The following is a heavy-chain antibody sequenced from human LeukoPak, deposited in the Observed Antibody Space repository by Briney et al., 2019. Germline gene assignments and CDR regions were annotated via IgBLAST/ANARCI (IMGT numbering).Heavy chain of an antibody. CDR1: GGSISSSSYY. V-gene: IGHV4-39*01. CDR2: IYYSGST. CDR3: ARHRREYCYDSSGPLDY. D-gene: IGHD3-22*01. J-gene: IGHJ4*02. Sequence: PSETLSLTCTVSGGSISSSSYYWGWIRQPPGKGLEWIGSIYYSGSTYYNPSLKSRVTISVDTSKNQFSLKLSSVTAADTAVYYCARHRREYCYDSSGPLDYWGQGTLVTVSS.